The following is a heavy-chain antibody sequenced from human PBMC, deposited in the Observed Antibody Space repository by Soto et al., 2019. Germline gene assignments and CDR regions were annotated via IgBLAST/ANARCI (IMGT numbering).Heavy chain of an antibody. CDR1: GGSISSYY. CDR2: IYYSGST. CDR3: ASPVNYGDYAWFDP. Sequence: SETLSLTCTVSGGSISSYYWSWIRQPPGKGLEWIGYIYYSGSTNYNPSLKSRVTISVDTSKNQFSLKLSSVTAADTAVYYCASPVNYGDYAWFDPWGQGTLVTVSS. V-gene: IGHV4-59*12. D-gene: IGHD4-17*01. J-gene: IGHJ5*02.